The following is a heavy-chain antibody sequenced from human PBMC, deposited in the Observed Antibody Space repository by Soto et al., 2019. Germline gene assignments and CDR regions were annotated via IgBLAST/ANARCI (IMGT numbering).Heavy chain of an antibody. J-gene: IGHJ6*02. CDR3: ASGAPPDGRYGMDV. V-gene: IGHV4-30-2*01. CDR2: IYHSGST. CDR1: GGSISSGGYS. D-gene: IGHD1-1*01. Sequence: SETLSLTCAVSGGSISSGGYSWSWIRQPPGKGLEWIGYIYHSGSTYYNPSLKSRVTISVDRSKNQFSLKLSSVTAADTAVYYCASGAPPDGRYGMDVWGQGTTVTVSS.